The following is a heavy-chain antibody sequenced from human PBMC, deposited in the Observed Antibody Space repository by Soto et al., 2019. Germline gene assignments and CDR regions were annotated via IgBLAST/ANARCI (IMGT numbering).Heavy chain of an antibody. V-gene: IGHV3-23*01. CDR1: GFTFTNFA. CDR2: VSGSGGST. CDR3: AKEGVSLTADSTFDDLFDI. Sequence: EVQLLESGGGLVQPGGSLRLSCAASGFTFTNFAMSWVRQAPGKGLEWVAGVSGSGGSTYYADSVKGRFTISRATSKNTLYLQMYSLRADDTAVYYCAKEGVSLTADSTFDDLFDIWGQGTMVTVSS. J-gene: IGHJ3*02. D-gene: IGHD3-9*01.